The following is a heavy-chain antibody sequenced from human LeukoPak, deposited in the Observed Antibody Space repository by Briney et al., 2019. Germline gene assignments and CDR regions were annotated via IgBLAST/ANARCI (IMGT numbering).Heavy chain of an antibody. CDR1: GFTFSSYA. Sequence: GGSLRLSCAASGFTFSSYAMSWVRQAPGKGLEWVSAISGSGGSTYYADSVKGRFTISRDNSKNTLYLQMNSLRAEDTAVYYCASHRRYYGSGSYSYYYYYYMDVWGKGTTVTVSS. CDR2: ISGSGGST. CDR3: ASHRRYYGSGSYSYYYYYYMDV. J-gene: IGHJ6*03. V-gene: IGHV3-23*01. D-gene: IGHD3-10*01.